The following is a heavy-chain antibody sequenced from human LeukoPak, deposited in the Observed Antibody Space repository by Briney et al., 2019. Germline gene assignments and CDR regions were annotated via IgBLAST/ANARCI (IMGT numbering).Heavy chain of an antibody. V-gene: IGHV3-30*02. Sequence: PGGSLRLSCAASGFSFSNSEMRWVRQGPGKGLEWVASIRYDGGYKYYADSVKGRFTISRDNSKHTMSLQMDSLRAEDTAVYYCAKEDSAVAGAGDAFDIWGQGTMVTVSS. CDR2: IRYDGGYK. D-gene: IGHD6-19*01. J-gene: IGHJ3*02. CDR1: GFSFSNSE. CDR3: AKEDSAVAGAGDAFDI.